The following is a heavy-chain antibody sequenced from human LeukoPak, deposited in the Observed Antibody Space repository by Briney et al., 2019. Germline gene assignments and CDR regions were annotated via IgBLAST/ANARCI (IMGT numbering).Heavy chain of an antibody. D-gene: IGHD3-22*01. V-gene: IGHV5-51*03. CDR3: ARYHYYDSSGYYYSPLDAFDI. Sequence: GESLKISRKGSGYSFTSYWIGWVRQMPGKGLEWMGIIYPGDSDTRYSPSFQGQVTISADKSISTAYLQWSSLKASDTAMHYCARYHYYDSSGYYYSPLDAFDIWGQGTMVTVST. CDR1: GYSFTSYW. J-gene: IGHJ3*02. CDR2: IYPGDSDT.